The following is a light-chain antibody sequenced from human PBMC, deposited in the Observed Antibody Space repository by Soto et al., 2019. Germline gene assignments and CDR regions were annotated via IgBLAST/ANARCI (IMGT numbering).Light chain of an antibody. CDR1: NSDIGDYDY. CDR2: EVT. J-gene: IGLJ1*01. Sequence: QSVLTQPASVSGSPGQSITISCTGTNSDIGDYDYVSWYQHHPGKAPKLMIHEVTNRPSGVSNRFSGSKSGNTAFLTISGLQAEDEADYYCGSWDSSLSAYVFGTGTKVTVL. V-gene: IGLV2-14*01. CDR3: GSWDSSLSAYV.